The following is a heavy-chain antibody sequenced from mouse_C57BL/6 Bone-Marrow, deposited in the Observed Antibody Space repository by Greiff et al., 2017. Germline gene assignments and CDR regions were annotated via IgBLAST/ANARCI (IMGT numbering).Heavy chain of an antibody. Sequence: EVKLVESGGGLVKPGGSLKLSCAASGFTFSSYAMSWVRQTPEKRLEWVATISAGGSYTYYPDNVKGRFTISRDNAKNNLYLQMSHLKSEDTAMYYCARDNYYGPWFAYWGQGTLVTVSA. J-gene: IGHJ3*01. CDR1: GFTFSSYA. V-gene: IGHV5-4*01. CDR3: ARDNYYGPWFAY. D-gene: IGHD1-2*01. CDR2: ISAGGSYT.